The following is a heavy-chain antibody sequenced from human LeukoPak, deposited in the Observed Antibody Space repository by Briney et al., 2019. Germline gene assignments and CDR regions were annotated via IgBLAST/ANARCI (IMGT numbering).Heavy chain of an antibody. CDR2: INHSGST. J-gene: IGHJ4*02. D-gene: IGHD5-24*01. CDR3: ARGRKWLPPTYFDY. Sequence: SETLSLTCAVYGGSFSGYYWSWIRQPPGKGLEWIGEINHSGSTNYNPSLKSRVTVSVDTSKNQFSLKLSSVTAADTAVYYCARGRKWLPPTYFDYWGQGTLVTVSS. V-gene: IGHV4-34*01. CDR1: GGSFSGYY.